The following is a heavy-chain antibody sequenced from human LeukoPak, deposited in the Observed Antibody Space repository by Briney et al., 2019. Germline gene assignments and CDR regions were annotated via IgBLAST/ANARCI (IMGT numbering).Heavy chain of an antibody. V-gene: IGHV3-66*01. CDR3: AREGTSRWSLFDY. Sequence: PGGSLRLCCAASGFTVSNNFMSWVRQAPGKGLEWVSVIYSGGSTNYADSVKGRFTISRDISKNMLYLQMNSLRAEDTAVYYCAREGTSRWSLFDYWGQGTLVTVSS. CDR1: GFTVSNNF. J-gene: IGHJ4*02. D-gene: IGHD6-19*01. CDR2: IYSGGST.